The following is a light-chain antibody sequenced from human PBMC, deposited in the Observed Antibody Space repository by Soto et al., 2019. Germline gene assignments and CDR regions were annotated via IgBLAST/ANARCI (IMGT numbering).Light chain of an antibody. Sequence: DIQMTQSPSTLSASVGDRVTITCRASQSISNWLAWYQQKPGKAPKLLIYDASSLESGISLRFSGSGSGTEFTLTISSLQPDDFATYYCQQYNSYSRTFGQGTKVDIK. CDR1: QSISNW. CDR2: DAS. V-gene: IGKV1-5*01. J-gene: IGKJ1*01. CDR3: QQYNSYSRT.